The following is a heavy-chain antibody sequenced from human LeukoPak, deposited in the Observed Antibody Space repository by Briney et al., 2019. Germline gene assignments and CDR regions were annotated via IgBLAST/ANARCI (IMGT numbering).Heavy chain of an antibody. J-gene: IGHJ4*02. Sequence: QTGGSLRLSCAASGFTFSSYSMNWVRQAPGKGLEWVSYISSSSTIYYADSVKGRFTISRDNAKNSLYPQMNSLRAEDTAVYYCARVVPRSIAAAVHYFDYWGQGTLVTVSS. CDR2: ISSSSTI. D-gene: IGHD6-13*01. CDR3: ARVVPRSIAAAVHYFDY. V-gene: IGHV3-48*01. CDR1: GFTFSSYS.